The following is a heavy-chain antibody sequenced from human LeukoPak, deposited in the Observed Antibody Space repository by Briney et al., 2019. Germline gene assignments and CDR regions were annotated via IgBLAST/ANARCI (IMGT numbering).Heavy chain of an antibody. J-gene: IGHJ4*02. Sequence: SETLSLTCTVSGGSISSYYWSWIRQPPGKGLEWIGYIYYSGSTNYNPSLKSRVTISVDTSKNQFSLKLSSVTAADTAVYYCARVGYSGSYYPLDYWGQGTLVTVSS. CDR1: GGSISSYY. CDR2: IYYSGST. CDR3: ARVGYSGSYYPLDY. D-gene: IGHD1-26*01. V-gene: IGHV4-59*01.